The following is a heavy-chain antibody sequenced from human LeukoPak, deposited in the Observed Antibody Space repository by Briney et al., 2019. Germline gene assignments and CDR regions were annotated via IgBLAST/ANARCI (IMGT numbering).Heavy chain of an antibody. CDR1: GGSFSGYY. Sequence: SETLSLTCAVYGGSFSGYYWSWIRQPPGKGREWIGEINHSGSTNYNPSLKSRVTISVDTSKNQFSLKLSSVTAADTAVYYCARGHKLYYYGSGSRDFGYWGQGTLVTVSS. V-gene: IGHV4-34*01. D-gene: IGHD3-10*01. CDR2: INHSGST. J-gene: IGHJ4*02. CDR3: ARGHKLYYYGSGSRDFGY.